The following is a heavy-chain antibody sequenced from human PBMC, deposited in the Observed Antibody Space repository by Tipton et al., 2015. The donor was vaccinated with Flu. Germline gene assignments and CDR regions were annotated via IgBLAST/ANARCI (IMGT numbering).Heavy chain of an antibody. CDR1: GGSIGSFY. CDR2: IYNSAYT. V-gene: IGHV4-4*09. Sequence: LRLSCTVSGGSIGSFYWNWIRQPPGKGLEWIGYIYNSAYTKYNPSLESRVTISADTPKKQFSLQLRSVTAADTAVYYCVRPQVSYGIPAAFYFDYWGQGTLVTVSS. D-gene: IGHD2-2*01. J-gene: IGHJ4*02. CDR3: VRPQVSYGIPAAFYFDY.